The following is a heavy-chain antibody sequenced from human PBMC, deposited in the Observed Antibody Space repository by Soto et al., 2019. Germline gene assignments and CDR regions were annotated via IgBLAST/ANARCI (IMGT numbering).Heavy chain of an antibody. CDR2: ISGDDGIG. V-gene: IGHV3-23*01. CDR1: GVTFTTNA. Sequence: GSLKLSCVASGVTFTTNAMDLVRQAPGKGLEWVSFISGDDGIGNYADSVKGRFTISRDNSKNTLYLQMNSLRAEDTAIYYCVKEASGWKSRGSFDLWGRGTMVTV. CDR3: VKEASGWKSRGSFDL. J-gene: IGHJ3*01. D-gene: IGHD6-19*01.